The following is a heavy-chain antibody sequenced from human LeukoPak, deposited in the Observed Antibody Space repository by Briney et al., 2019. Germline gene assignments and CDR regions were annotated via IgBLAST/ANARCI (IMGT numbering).Heavy chain of an antibody. V-gene: IGHV3-7*03. CDR3: ARDPGWGALDY. D-gene: IGHD3-16*01. Sequence: PGGSLRLSCAASGFSFSSTWMTWARQTPGKGLELVSNINIDGSQRYHAYSVEGRFTISRDNVKNTLYLQMNSLRVEDTAVYYCARDPGWGALDYWGQGTLVTVSS. CDR1: GFSFSSTW. J-gene: IGHJ4*02. CDR2: INIDGSQR.